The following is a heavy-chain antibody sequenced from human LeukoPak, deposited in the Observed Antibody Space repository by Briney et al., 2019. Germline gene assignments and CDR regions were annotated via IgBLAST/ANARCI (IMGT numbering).Heavy chain of an antibody. Sequence: SQTLSLTCAISGDSVSSTTAAWNWIRQSPSRGLEWLGRTYYRSKWYNDYAVSVKSRITFNSDTSKNQFSLHLNSVTPEDTAVYYCASANSRGIDPWGQGTLVTVSS. D-gene: IGHD5-18*01. CDR2: TYYRSKWYN. V-gene: IGHV6-1*01. J-gene: IGHJ5*02. CDR1: GDSVSSTTAA. CDR3: ASANSRGIDP.